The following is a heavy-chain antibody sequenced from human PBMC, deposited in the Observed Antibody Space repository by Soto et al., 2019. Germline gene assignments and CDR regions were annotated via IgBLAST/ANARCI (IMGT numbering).Heavy chain of an antibody. Sequence: QVQLVQSGAEVKKPGASVKVSCKASGYTFTSYYMHWVRQAPGQGLEWMGIINPSGGSTSYAQKFQGRVTMTRETSTSTVYMELSSLRSEDTAVYYWARASPRGGMIVVGNHVFDYWGQGTLVTVSS. CDR3: ARASPRGGMIVVGNHVFDY. CDR1: GYTFTSYY. CDR2: INPSGGST. V-gene: IGHV1-46*01. J-gene: IGHJ4*02. D-gene: IGHD3-22*01.